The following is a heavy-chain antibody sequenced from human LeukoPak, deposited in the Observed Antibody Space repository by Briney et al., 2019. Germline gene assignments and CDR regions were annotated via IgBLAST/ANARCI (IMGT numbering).Heavy chain of an antibody. CDR1: GGSFSGYY. D-gene: IGHD2-2*02. J-gene: IGHJ6*04. Sequence: SETLSLTCAVYGGSFSGYYWSWTRQPPGKGLEWIGEINHSGSTNYNPSLKSRVTISVDTSKNQFSLKLSSVTAADTAVYYCARSLPPYCSSTSCYNGMDVWGKGTTVTVSS. CDR3: ARSLPPYCSSTSCYNGMDV. V-gene: IGHV4-34*01. CDR2: INHSGST.